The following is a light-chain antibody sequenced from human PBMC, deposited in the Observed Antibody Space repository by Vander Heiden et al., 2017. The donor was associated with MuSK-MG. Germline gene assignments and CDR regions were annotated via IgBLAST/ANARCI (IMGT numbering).Light chain of an antibody. Sequence: DIQMTQSPASLSASVGDRVTITCRASQSINTYLNWYQQKPGEAPNLVLYATSILQSGVPSRFSGSGAGTAFTLTISRLQPEDFATYYCQQSDKSPFTFGQGTKVEIK. CDR2: ATS. J-gene: IGKJ2*01. CDR1: QSINTY. CDR3: QQSDKSPFT. V-gene: IGKV1-39*01.